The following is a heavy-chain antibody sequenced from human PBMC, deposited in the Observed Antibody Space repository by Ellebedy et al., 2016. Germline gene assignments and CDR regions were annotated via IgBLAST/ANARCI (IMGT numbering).Heavy chain of an antibody. CDR2: IYYSGST. Sequence: GSLRLSXTVSGGSISSYYWSWIRQPPGKGLEWIGYIYYSGSTNYNPSLKSRVTISVDTSKNQFSLKLSSVTAADTAVYYCARETWYNSGWFDYWGQGTLVTVSS. V-gene: IGHV4-59*13. CDR3: ARETWYNSGWFDY. J-gene: IGHJ4*02. D-gene: IGHD6-19*01. CDR1: GGSISSYY.